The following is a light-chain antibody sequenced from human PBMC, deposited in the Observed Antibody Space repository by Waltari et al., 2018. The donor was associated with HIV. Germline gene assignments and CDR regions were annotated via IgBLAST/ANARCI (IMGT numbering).Light chain of an antibody. CDR2: DAS. CDR3: QQRKDWPIT. CDR1: QSVSSY. V-gene: IGKV3-11*01. J-gene: IGKJ5*01. Sequence: EIVLTQSPVTLSLSPGESATLSCRASQSVSSYLAWYQQKPGQAPRHLIYDASHRATGIPASFSGSGSGTDFTLTISSLEPEDFAVYYCQQRKDWPITFGQGTRLEIK.